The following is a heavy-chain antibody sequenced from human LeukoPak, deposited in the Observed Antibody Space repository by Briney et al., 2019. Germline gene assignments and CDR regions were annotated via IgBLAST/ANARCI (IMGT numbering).Heavy chain of an antibody. V-gene: IGHV3-7*01. CDR1: GSTFSTSW. J-gene: IGHJ3*02. CDR2: INQDGSTI. D-gene: IGHD5-12*01. CDR3: ARDSGHNAFDI. Sequence: GGSLRLSCAASGSTFSTSWMAWNRQAPGKGLDWLGNINQDGSTINYVDSVKGRFTFSRDNAKNSLYLQMNSLRAEGTAVFYCARDSGHNAFDIWGQGTMVTVSS.